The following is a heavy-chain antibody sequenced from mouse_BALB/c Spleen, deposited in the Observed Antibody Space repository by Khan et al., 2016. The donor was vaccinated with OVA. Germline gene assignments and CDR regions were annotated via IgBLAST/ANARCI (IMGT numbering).Heavy chain of an antibody. Sequence: VKLLESGPGLVAPSQSLSITCTVSGFSLTNYGVHWVRQPPREGLEWLGVIWAGGSTNYNSALMSRLSISKDNSKSQVFLKMNSLQTNDTAMYYCARSYYGSAWFAYWGQGTLVTVSA. V-gene: IGHV2-9*02. D-gene: IGHD1-1*01. CDR2: IWAGGST. CDR1: GFSLTNYG. J-gene: IGHJ3*01. CDR3: ARSYYGSAWFAY.